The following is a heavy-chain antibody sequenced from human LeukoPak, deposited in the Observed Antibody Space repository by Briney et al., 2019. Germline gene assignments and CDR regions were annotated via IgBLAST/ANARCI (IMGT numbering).Heavy chain of an antibody. CDR2: ISVSGDNT. J-gene: IGHJ4*02. V-gene: IGHV3-23*01. D-gene: IGHD6-19*01. Sequence: PGGSLRLSCAASGFTFSSYAMSWVRQAPGKGLQWVSTISVSGDNTYYADTVKGRFTISRDNSKNTLYLQMNSLRAEDTAVYYCAKVPGSGWYNVFEYWGQGTLVTVSS. CDR3: AKVPGSGWYNVFEY. CDR1: GFTFSSYA.